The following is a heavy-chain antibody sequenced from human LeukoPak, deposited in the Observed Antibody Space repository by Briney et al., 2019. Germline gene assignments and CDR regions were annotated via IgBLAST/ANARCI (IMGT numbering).Heavy chain of an antibody. CDR3: ARLIDGDYANTHFDY. Sequence: SETLSLTCSVYGGSFSDYYWSWIRQPPGKGLEWIGEMNHSGSTNYNPSLKSRLTISVDTSKNQFSLKVTSVTAADTAMYYCARLIDGDYANTHFDYWGQGTRVTVSS. D-gene: IGHD4-17*01. CDR2: MNHSGST. V-gene: IGHV4-34*01. J-gene: IGHJ4*02. CDR1: GGSFSDYY.